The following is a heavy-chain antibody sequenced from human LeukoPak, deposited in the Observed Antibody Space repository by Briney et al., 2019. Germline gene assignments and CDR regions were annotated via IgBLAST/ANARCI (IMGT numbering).Heavy chain of an antibody. CDR2: IKEDGSEK. CDR3: ARDLYRIVVVPHYFDY. V-gene: IGHV3-7*01. J-gene: IGHJ4*02. Sequence: GGSQRLSCAASGFTFSNYWMSWVRQAPGKGLEWVANIKEDGSEKYYVDSVKGRFTISRDNAKKSLYLQMNSLRAEDTAVYYCARDLYRIVVVPHYFDYWGQGTLVTVSS. CDR1: GFTFSNYW. D-gene: IGHD3-22*01.